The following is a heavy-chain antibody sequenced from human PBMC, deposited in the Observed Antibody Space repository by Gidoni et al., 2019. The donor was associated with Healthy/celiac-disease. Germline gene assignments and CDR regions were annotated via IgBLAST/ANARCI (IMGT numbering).Heavy chain of an antibody. CDR2: SSGSGGSP. D-gene: IGHD3-10*01. CDR3: AETEYYGSGSPAITNAFDI. Sequence: EVRLLESGGCFVQPGGSLSPSSAASDFYFCGSALCWVRQAPGNGLDWVSVSSGSGGSPYYADSVTGRFTISRDNSKNTLYLQMNSLRAEDTAVYYCAETEYYGSGSPAITNAFDIWGQGTMVTVSS. J-gene: IGHJ3*02. V-gene: IGHV3-23*01. CDR1: DFYFCGSA.